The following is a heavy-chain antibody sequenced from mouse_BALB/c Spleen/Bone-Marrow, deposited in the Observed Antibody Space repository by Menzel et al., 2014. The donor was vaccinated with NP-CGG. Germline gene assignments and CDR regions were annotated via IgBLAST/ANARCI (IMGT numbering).Heavy chain of an antibody. D-gene: IGHD1-1*01. CDR3: ASYYYGSSGFAY. V-gene: IGHV14-3*02. CDR1: GFNIKDTY. Sequence: VQLKQSGAELVKPGASVKLSCTASGFNIKDTYMHWVKQRPELGLEWIGRIDPANGNTKYDPKFQGKATITADTSSNTAYLQLSSLTSEDTAVYYCASYYYGSSGFAYWGQGTLVTVSA. CDR2: IDPANGNT. J-gene: IGHJ3*01.